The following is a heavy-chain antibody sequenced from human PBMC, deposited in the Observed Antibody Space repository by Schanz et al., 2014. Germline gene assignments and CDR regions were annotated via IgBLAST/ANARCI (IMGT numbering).Heavy chain of an antibody. D-gene: IGHD5-18*01. Sequence: QVQLVQSEAEVKKPGSSVKVSCKASGGTFSSYTISWVRQAPGQGLEWMGRIIPILGIANYAQNFQGRVTITADKSTSTAYMELTSLRSEDTTVYYCARGPSQGYSYGHNIGAYYYGMDVRGQGTTVTVSS. CDR3: ARGPSQGYSYGHNIGAYYYGMDV. CDR2: IIPILGIA. V-gene: IGHV1-69*02. CDR1: GGTFSSYT. J-gene: IGHJ6*02.